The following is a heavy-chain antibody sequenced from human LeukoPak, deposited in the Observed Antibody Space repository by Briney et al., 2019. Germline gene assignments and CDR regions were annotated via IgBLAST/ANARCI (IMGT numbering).Heavy chain of an antibody. CDR1: GGSISSGDYY. CDR2: IYYSGST. Sequence: PSETLSLTCTVSGGSISSGDYYWSWIRQPPGKGLEWIGYIYYSGSTYYNPSLKSRVTISVDTSKNQFSLKLSSVTAADTAVYYCARDSPMTNYYYYMDVWGKGTTVTVSS. CDR3: ARDSPMTNYYYYMDV. J-gene: IGHJ6*03. V-gene: IGHV4-30-4*08. D-gene: IGHD3-22*01.